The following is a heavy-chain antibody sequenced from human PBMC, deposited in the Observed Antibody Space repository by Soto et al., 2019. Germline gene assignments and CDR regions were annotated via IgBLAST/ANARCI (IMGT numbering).Heavy chain of an antibody. V-gene: IGHV1-69*13. CDR1: GGTFNNYG. J-gene: IGHJ6*02. CDR2: IMPLLNTT. Sequence: SVKVSCKASGGTFNNYGFSWVRQAPGQGLEWVGDIMPLLNTTNHAQKFQGRVTITADESTSTVHMELSSLRSDDTASYYCASGKPAKFGGITVYDFYGMDVWGQGTTVTVSS. D-gene: IGHD3-16*02. CDR3: ASGKPAKFGGITVYDFYGMDV.